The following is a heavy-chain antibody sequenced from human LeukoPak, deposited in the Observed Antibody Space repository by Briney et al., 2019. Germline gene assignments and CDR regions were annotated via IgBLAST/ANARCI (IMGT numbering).Heavy chain of an antibody. V-gene: IGHV3-7*01. Sequence: GGSLSLSCAASGFTFSSHWMNWVRQAPGKGLEWVAHINQDGSERYYVDSVKGRFTISRDNAKNSLYLQMNSLRDEDTAVYYCARDSYRALEYWGQGNLVTVSS. CDR1: GFTFSSHW. J-gene: IGHJ4*02. D-gene: IGHD1-14*01. CDR3: ARDSYRALEY. CDR2: INQDGSER.